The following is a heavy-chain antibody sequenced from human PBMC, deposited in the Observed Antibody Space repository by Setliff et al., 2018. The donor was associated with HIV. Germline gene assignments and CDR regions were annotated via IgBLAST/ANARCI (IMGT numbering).Heavy chain of an antibody. Sequence: QPGGSLRLSCVASGFTFNHYWMSWVRHVPGKGLQWVADTKEDGSEKYYVDSAKGRFTISRDNAKRSLYLQMNSLRAEDTAIYYCARDHRHDILTDDPWGQGTLVTVSS. CDR1: GFTFNHYW. D-gene: IGHD3-9*01. V-gene: IGHV3-7*01. J-gene: IGHJ5*02. CDR3: ARDHRHDILTDDP. CDR2: TKEDGSEK.